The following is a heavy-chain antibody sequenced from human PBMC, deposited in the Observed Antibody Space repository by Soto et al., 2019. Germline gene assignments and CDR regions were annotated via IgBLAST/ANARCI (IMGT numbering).Heavy chain of an antibody. J-gene: IGHJ4*02. CDR3: AGSTYCSGGSWYPGYAYY. D-gene: IGHD2-15*01. CDR1: GCSISSYY. CDR2: IYYSGST. V-gene: IGHV4-59*08. Sequence: SETLSLTCTVSGCSISSYYWSWIRQPPGKGLEWIGYIYYSGSTNYNPSLKSRVTISVDTSKNQFSLKLSSVTAADTAVYYCAGSTYCSGGSWYPGYAYYWGQGTLVTVSS.